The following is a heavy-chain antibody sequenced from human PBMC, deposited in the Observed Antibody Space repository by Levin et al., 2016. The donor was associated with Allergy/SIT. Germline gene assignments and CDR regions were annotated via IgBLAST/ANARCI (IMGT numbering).Heavy chain of an antibody. CDR2: IIPIFGTA. J-gene: IGHJ5*02. Sequence: WVRQAPGQGLEWMGGIIPIFGTANYAQKFQGRVTITADESTSTAYMELSSLRSEDTAVYYCARAQYYDILTGYGMGLDWFDPWGQGTLVTVSS. V-gene: IGHV1-69*01. CDR3: ARAQYYDILTGYGMGLDWFDP. D-gene: IGHD3-9*01.